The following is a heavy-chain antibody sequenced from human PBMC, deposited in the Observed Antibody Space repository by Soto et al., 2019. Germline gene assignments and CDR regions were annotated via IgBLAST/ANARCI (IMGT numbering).Heavy chain of an antibody. D-gene: IGHD2-15*01. CDR1: GYMFTDYK. CDR2: VDPNGGGS. V-gene: IGHV1-2*04. CDR3: AKDVLPASSVVVVAESRFDP. Sequence: ASVKVSCKTSGYMFTDYKLHWVRQAPGQGLEWMGWVDPNGGGSNSAQKFQGSVTMTWDTSITTAYLDLTRLTTNDTAVYYCAKDVLPASSVVVVAESRFDPWGQGTLVTVSS. J-gene: IGHJ5*02.